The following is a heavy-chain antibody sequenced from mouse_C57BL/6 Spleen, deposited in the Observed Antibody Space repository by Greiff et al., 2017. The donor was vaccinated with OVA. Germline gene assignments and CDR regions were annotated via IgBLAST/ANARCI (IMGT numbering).Heavy chain of an antibody. CDR3: ARDDYDPYFDV. V-gene: IGHV1-64*01. Sequence: VQLQQPGAELVQPGASVKLSCKASGYTFTSYWMPWVKQRPGQGLAWIGMIHPNSGSTNYNEKFKSKATLPVDKSSSTAYMQLSSLTSEDSAVYYCARDDYDPYFDVWGTGTTVTVSS. CDR2: IHPNSGST. J-gene: IGHJ1*03. D-gene: IGHD2-4*01. CDR1: GYTFTSYW.